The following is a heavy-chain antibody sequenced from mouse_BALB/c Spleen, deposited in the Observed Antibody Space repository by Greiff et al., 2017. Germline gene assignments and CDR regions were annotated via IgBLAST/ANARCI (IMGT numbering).Heavy chain of an antibody. J-gene: IGHJ4*01. Sequence: EVMLVESGGGLVKPGGSLKLSCAASGFTFSSYAMSWVRQTPEKRLEWVATISSGGSYTYYPDSVKGRFTISRDNAKNTLYLQMSSLRSEDTAMYYCARRVTGTSRAMDYWGQGTSVTVSS. D-gene: IGHD4-1*01. CDR2: ISSGGSYT. CDR3: ARRVTGTSRAMDY. CDR1: GFTFSSYA. V-gene: IGHV5-9-1*01.